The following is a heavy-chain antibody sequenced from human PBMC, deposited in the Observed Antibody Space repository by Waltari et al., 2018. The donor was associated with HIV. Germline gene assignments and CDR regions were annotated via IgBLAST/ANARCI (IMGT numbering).Heavy chain of an antibody. J-gene: IGHJ4*02. D-gene: IGHD7-27*01. Sequence: EVQLVESGGGLVQPGGSLRLSCAASGFTFSNYWMHWVRQAPGKGLVWVSRIDNPGKNTDYADSVKGRFIISRDNAKNTVYLQMNSLRAEDTAVYYCVRDDWGLDYWGQGSLVTVSS. CDR2: IDNPGKNT. CDR3: VRDDWGLDY. CDR1: GFTFSNYW. V-gene: IGHV3-74*01.